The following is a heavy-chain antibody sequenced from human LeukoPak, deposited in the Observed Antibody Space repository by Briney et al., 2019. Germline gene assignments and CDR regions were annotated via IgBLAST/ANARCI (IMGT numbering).Heavy chain of an antibody. Sequence: QPGGSLRLSCAASGFSFSSYGMHWVRQAPGKGLEWVAFVRYDGSDKYYADSVKGRFTISRDNSKNTLYLQMNSLRAEDTAVYYCAKASYQLPEGNAFDIWGQGTMVTVSS. V-gene: IGHV3-30*02. D-gene: IGHD2-2*01. CDR2: VRYDGSDK. CDR1: GFSFSSYG. J-gene: IGHJ3*02. CDR3: AKASYQLPEGNAFDI.